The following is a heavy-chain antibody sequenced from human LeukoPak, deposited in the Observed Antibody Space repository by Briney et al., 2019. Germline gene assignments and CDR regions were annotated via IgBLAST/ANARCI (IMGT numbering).Heavy chain of an antibody. J-gene: IGHJ4*02. D-gene: IGHD6-13*01. V-gene: IGHV3-23*01. CDR3: GKGPYSSSWYYFDY. Sequence: PGGSLRLSCAASGFTFSNYAMNWVRQAPGKGLEWVSAISASFERTYYADSVKGRFTISRDNSKNTVYLHMDSLRAEDTAIYYCGKGPYSSSWYYFDYWGQGTLVTVSS. CDR1: GFTFSNYA. CDR2: ISASFERT.